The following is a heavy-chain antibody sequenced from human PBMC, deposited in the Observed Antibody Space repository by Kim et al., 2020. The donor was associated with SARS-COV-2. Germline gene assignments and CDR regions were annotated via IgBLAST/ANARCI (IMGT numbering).Heavy chain of an antibody. V-gene: IGHV1-69*13. CDR2: IIPIFGTA. Sequence: SVKVSCKASGGTFSSYAISWVRQAPGQGLEWMGGIIPIFGTANYAQKFQGRVTITADESTSTAYMELRSLRSEDTAVYYCASCIYDFWSGYFLYYFDYWGQGTLVTVSS. CDR3: ASCIYDFWSGYFLYYFDY. D-gene: IGHD3-3*01. J-gene: IGHJ4*02. CDR1: GGTFSSYA.